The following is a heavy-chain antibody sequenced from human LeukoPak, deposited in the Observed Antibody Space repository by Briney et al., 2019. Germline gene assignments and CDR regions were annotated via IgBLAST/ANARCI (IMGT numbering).Heavy chain of an antibody. V-gene: IGHV3-23*01. CDR1: GFTFSSYA. D-gene: IGHD4-17*01. J-gene: IGHJ4*02. CDR3: AKDLRGPYDYGDYAPIDY. CDR2: ISGSGGST. Sequence: GFLRLSCAASGFTFSSYAMSWVRQAPGKGLEWVSAISGSGGSTYYADSVKGRFTISRDNSKNTLYLQMNSLRAEDTAVYYCAKDLRGPYDYGDYAPIDYWGQGTLVTVSS.